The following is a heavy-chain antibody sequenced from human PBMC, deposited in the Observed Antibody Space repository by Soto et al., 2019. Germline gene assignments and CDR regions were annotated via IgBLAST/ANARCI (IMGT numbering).Heavy chain of an antibody. CDR3: ARRQDFGGPHYYYGMDV. V-gene: IGHV3-30*04. D-gene: IGHD3-3*01. J-gene: IGHJ6*02. CDR2: ISYDGSNK. CDR1: GFIINNYA. Sequence: QVQLVESGGGVVQPGRSLRVSCAASGFIINNYAMHWVRQTPGKGLEWVAVISYDGSNKYYADSVKGRFTISRDNSKNTRYMEMNNLRPDDTAVYYCARRQDFGGPHYYYGMDVWGQGTTVTVSS.